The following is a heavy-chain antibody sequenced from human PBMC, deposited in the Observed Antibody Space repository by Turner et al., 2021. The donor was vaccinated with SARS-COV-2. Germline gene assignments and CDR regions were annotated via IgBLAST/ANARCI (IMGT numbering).Heavy chain of an antibody. CDR1: GFTFSSYD. CDR2: IGTAGDT. V-gene: IGHV3-13*04. D-gene: IGHD3-22*01. Sequence: EVQLVESGGGLVQPGGSLRLSCAASGFTFSSYDMPWVRQATGKGLEWVSAIGTAGDTYYPGSVKGRFTISRENAKNSLYLQMNSLRAGDTAVYYCARGYFDSSGYHNWFDPWGQGTLVTVSS. CDR3: ARGYFDSSGYHNWFDP. J-gene: IGHJ5*02.